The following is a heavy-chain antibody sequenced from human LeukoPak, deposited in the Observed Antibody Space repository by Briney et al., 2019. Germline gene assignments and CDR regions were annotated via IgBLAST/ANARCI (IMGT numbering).Heavy chain of an antibody. J-gene: IGHJ4*02. CDR3: ATGLSITIFGVGPPDY. V-gene: IGHV1-24*01. D-gene: IGHD3-3*01. CDR1: GYTITEVS. CDR2: FDPEDGET. Sequence: ASVKVSCKVSGYTITEVSMHWVRQAPGKGLEWMGGFDPEDGETICAQKFQGRVTMTEDTSTDTAYMELSSLRSEDTAVYYCATGLSITIFGVGPPDYWGLGTLVTVSS.